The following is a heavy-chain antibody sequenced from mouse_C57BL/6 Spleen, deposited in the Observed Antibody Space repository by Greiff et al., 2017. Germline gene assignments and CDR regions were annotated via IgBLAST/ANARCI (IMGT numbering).Heavy chain of an antibody. Sequence: QVQLQQPGAELVKPGASVKLSCKASGYTFTSYWMHWVKQRPGQGLEWIGMIHPDSGSTNYNEKFKSKDTLTVDKSSSTAYMQLSSLTSEDSAVYYCARGYDYPFAYWGQGTLVTVSA. CDR2: IHPDSGST. CDR3: ARGYDYPFAY. D-gene: IGHD2-4*01. CDR1: GYTFTSYW. V-gene: IGHV1-64*01. J-gene: IGHJ3*01.